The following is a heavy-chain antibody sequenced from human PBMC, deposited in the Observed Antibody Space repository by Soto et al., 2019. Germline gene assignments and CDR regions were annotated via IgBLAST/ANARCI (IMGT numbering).Heavy chain of an antibody. Sequence: GASVKVSCKASGYTFTSYGISWVRQAPGQRPEWMGWISAYNGNTNYAQKLQGRVTMTTDTSTSTAYMELRSLRSDDTAVYYCARERDYYDSSGYYLFYGYWGQGTLVTVSS. CDR2: ISAYNGNT. CDR3: ARERDYYDSSGYYLFYGY. CDR1: GYTFTSYG. J-gene: IGHJ4*02. V-gene: IGHV1-18*01. D-gene: IGHD3-22*01.